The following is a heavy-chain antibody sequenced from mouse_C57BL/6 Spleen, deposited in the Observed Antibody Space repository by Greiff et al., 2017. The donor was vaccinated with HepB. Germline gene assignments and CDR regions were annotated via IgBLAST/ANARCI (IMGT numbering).Heavy chain of an antibody. CDR1: GYTFTSYW. Sequence: VKLQQPGAELVKPGASVKMSCKASGYTFTSYWITWVKQRPGQGLEWIGDIYPGSGSTNYNEKFKSKATLTVDTSSSTAYMQLSSLTSEDSAVYYCASSPHYYGSSWFPYWGQGTLVTVSA. D-gene: IGHD1-1*01. J-gene: IGHJ3*01. V-gene: IGHV1-55*01. CDR3: ASSPHYYGSSWFPY. CDR2: IYPGSGST.